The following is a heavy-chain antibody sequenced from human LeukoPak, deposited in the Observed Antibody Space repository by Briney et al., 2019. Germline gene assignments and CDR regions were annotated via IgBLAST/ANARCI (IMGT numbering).Heavy chain of an antibody. D-gene: IGHD3-16*01. Sequence: SETLSLTCTVSGGSISSSSYYWGWIRQPPGKGLEWIGSIYYSGSTYYNPSLKSRVTISVDTSKNQFSLKLSSVTAADTAVYYSARLWPVRNYFDYWGQGTLVTVSS. CDR3: ARLWPVRNYFDY. V-gene: IGHV4-39*01. CDR2: IYYSGST. CDR1: GGSISSSSYY. J-gene: IGHJ4*02.